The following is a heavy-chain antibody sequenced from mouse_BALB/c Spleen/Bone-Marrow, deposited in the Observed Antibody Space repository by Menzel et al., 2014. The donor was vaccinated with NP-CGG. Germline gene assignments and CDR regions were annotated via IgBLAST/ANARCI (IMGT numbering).Heavy chain of an antibody. J-gene: IGHJ4*01. CDR3: ARNYEGVGAMDY. CDR2: IWNSGNT. D-gene: IGHD1-1*01. V-gene: IGHV2-2*02. Sequence: QVQLQQSGPGLVQPSQSLSITCTVSGFSLTNYGVHWVRLSPGKGLEWLGVIWNSGNTNYNAAFISRLSINMDNSKSQVFFKMNSLQANDTAVYYCARNYEGVGAMDYWGQGTSVTVSS. CDR1: GFSLTNYG.